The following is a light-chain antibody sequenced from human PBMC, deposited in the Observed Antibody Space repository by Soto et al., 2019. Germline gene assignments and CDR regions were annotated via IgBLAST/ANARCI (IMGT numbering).Light chain of an antibody. CDR1: SSDVGGYNY. J-gene: IGLJ1*01. V-gene: IGLV2-8*01. Sequence: QPVLTQPPSASGSPGQSVTISCTGTSSDVGGYNYVSWYQQHPGKAPKLMIYEVSKRPSGVPDRFSGSKSGNTASLTVSGLQAEDEADYYCSSYAGSNNLPFGTGTKVTVL. CDR2: EVS. CDR3: SSYAGSNNLP.